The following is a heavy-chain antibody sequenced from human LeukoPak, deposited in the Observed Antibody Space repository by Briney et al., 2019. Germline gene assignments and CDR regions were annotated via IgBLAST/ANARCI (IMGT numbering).Heavy chain of an antibody. Sequence: GGSLRLSCAASGFTFSDYYMSWIRQAPGKGLEWVSYISSSGSTIYYADSVKGRFTISRDNAKNSLYLQMNSLRAEDTAVYYCARVYYDILTGYYAYFMDVWGKGTTVTVSS. CDR1: GFTFSDYY. CDR3: ARVYYDILTGYYAYFMDV. V-gene: IGHV3-11*04. D-gene: IGHD3-9*01. CDR2: ISSSGSTI. J-gene: IGHJ6*03.